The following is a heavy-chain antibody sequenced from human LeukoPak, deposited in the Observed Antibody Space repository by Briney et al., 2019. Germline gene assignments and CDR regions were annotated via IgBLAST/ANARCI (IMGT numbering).Heavy chain of an antibody. J-gene: IGHJ4*02. CDR3: ARHGTPLRYGSGNYYKGAPFDY. D-gene: IGHD3-10*01. CDR1: GGSISSSSYY. Sequence: PSETLSLTCTVSGGSISSSSYYWGWIRQPPGKGLEWIGSIYYSGSTNYNPSLKSRVTISVDTSKNQFSLKLSSVTAADTAVYYCARHGTPLRYGSGNYYKGAPFDYWGQGTLVTVSS. V-gene: IGHV4-39*01. CDR2: IYYSGST.